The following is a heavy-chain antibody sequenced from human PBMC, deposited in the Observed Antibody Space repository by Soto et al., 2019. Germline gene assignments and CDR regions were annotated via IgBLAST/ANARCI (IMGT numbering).Heavy chain of an antibody. CDR2: IYHSGST. Sequence: PSETLSLTCAVSGGSISSGGYSWSWIRQPPGKGLEWIGYIYHSGSTYYNPSLKSRVTISVDRSKNQFSLKLSSVTAADTAVYYCARNTVEKATNLPVPPTNWYFDLWGRGTLVTVSS. D-gene: IGHD1-26*01. V-gene: IGHV4-30-2*01. J-gene: IGHJ2*01. CDR3: ARNTVEKATNLPVPPTNWYFDL. CDR1: GGSISSGGYS.